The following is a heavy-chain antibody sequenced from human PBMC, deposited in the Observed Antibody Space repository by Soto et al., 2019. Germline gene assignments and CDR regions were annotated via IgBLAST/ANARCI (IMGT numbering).Heavy chain of an antibody. Sequence: QVQLQESGPGLLKPSETLSLTCTVSGGSISRYYWSWTRQPPGKGLEWSGYIYYSGSTNSNPSHKSRVTMSVATSKTQFSLKLSSVTAADTAVYYCASMGATPRYFDYWGQGTLVTVSS. V-gene: IGHV4-59*01. CDR3: ASMGATPRYFDY. CDR2: IYYSGST. CDR1: GGSISRYY. J-gene: IGHJ4*02. D-gene: IGHD1-26*01.